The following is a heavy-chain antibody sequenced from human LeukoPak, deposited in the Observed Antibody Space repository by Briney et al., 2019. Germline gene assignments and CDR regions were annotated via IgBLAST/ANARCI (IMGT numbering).Heavy chain of an antibody. CDR3: ARVGHIVVVTGEYYFDY. D-gene: IGHD2-21*02. CDR1: GFTVSSNY. V-gene: IGHV3-66*01. CDR2: IYSGGST. Sequence: PGGSLRLSCAASGFTVSSNYMSWVRQAPGKGLEWVSVIYSGGSTYYADSVKGRFTISRDNSKNTLYLQMNSLRAEDTAVYYCARVGHIVVVTGEYYFDYWGQGTLVTASS. J-gene: IGHJ4*02.